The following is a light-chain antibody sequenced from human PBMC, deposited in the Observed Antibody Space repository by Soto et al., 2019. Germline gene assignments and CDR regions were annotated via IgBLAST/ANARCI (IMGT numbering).Light chain of an antibody. CDR1: QSINIY. CDR2: AS. J-gene: IGKJ1*01. Sequence: IQMTQSPSSLSASVGDRVTITCRTSQSINIYLNWYQQKPGKVPKLLISASRLQSGVPSRFSGSGSGTDFTLTISSLQPEDFATYYCQQYYTVPSFGQGTKVDIK. V-gene: IGKV1-39*01. CDR3: QQYYTVPS.